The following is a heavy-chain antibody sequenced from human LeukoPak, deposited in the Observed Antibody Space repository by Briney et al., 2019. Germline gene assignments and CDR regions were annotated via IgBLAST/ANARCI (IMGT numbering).Heavy chain of an antibody. J-gene: IGHJ4*02. CDR1: GGSISSSSYY. CDR3: ARYSSGIAVAATDGEVYYFDY. Sequence: PSETLSLTCTVSGGSISSSSYYWGWIRQPPGKGLEWIGSIYYSGSTYYNPSLKSRVTISVDTSKNQFSLKLSSVTAADTAVYYCARYSSGIAVAATDGEVYYFDYWGQGTLVTVSS. D-gene: IGHD6-19*01. CDR2: IYYSGST. V-gene: IGHV4-39*01.